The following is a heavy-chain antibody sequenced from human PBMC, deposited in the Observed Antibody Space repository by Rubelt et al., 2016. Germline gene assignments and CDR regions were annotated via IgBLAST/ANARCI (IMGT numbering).Heavy chain of an antibody. Sequence: GDSVGISCKASGYTFISHYIHWVRQAPGQGPEWMGIINPSGGNTNYAQKFQGRVTMTRDTSTGTVYMELSSLRSEDTAVYYCAIDYNRRESNWFDPWGQGTLVTVSS. J-gene: IGHJ5*02. CDR3: AIDYNRRESNWFDP. CDR1: GYTFISHY. D-gene: IGHD3-10*01. CDR2: INPSGGNT. V-gene: IGHV1-46*01.